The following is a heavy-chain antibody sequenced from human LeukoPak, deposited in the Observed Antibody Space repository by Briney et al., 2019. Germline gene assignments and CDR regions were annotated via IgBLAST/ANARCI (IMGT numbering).Heavy chain of an antibody. V-gene: IGHV4-61*02. D-gene: IGHD3/OR15-3a*01. J-gene: IGHJ6*02. Sequence: PSETLSLNCTVSGVSISSGSYYWSGIRQPAGKGLEWIGRVYTSGNTNYSPSLHSRVTISVDTSKNQFSLKLTSVTVADTAVYYCAAERDSLPSYRDVWRQGNTVTVSS. CDR1: GVSISSGSYY. CDR2: VYTSGNT. CDR3: AAERDSLPSYRDV.